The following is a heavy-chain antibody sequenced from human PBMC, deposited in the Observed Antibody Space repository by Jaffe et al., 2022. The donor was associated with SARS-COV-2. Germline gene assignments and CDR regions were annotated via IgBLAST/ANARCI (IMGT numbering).Heavy chain of an antibody. D-gene: IGHD3-22*01. CDR3: AREYYYDSSGYSALAH. J-gene: IGHJ4*02. CDR1: GFTFSSYS. CDR2: ISSSSSYI. V-gene: IGHV3-21*01. Sequence: EVQLVESGGGLVKPGGSLRLSCAASGFTFSSYSMNWVRQAPGKGLEWVSSISSSSSYIYYADSVKGRFTISRDNAKNSLYLQMNSLRAEDTAVYYCAREYYYDSSGYSALAHWGQGTLVTVSS.